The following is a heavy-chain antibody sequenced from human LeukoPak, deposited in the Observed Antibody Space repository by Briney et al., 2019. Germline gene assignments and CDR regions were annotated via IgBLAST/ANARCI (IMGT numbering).Heavy chain of an antibody. CDR1: GYSFTSYW. CDR3: ARYASSTSLDAFDI. J-gene: IGHJ3*02. CDR2: IYPGDSDT. Sequence: RGESLKISCKGSGYSFTSYWIGWVRQMPGKGLEWMGIIYPGDSDTRYSPSFQGQVTISADKSISTAYLQWSSLKASDTAMYYRARYASSTSLDAFDIWGQGTMVTVSS. D-gene: IGHD2-2*01. V-gene: IGHV5-51*01.